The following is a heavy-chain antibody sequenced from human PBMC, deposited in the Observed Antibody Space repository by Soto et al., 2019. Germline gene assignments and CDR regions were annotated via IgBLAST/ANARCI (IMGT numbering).Heavy chain of an antibody. CDR1: GFAFSNNW. CDR3: ASYYYYYYMDV. Sequence: EVQLVESGGGLVQPGGSLRLSCAASGFAFSNNWMHWFRQAPGKGLEWVSRIKSDGSSTNYADSVKGRFTISRDNAKNTLYLKMSGLGADDTAIYYCASYYYYYYMDVWGKGTTVTVSS. CDR2: IKSDGSST. J-gene: IGHJ6*03. V-gene: IGHV3-74*01.